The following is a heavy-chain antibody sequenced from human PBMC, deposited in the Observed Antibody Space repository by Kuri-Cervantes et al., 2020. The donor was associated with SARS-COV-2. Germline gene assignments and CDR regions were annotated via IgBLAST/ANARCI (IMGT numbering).Heavy chain of an antibody. V-gene: IGHV4-4*07. J-gene: IGHJ3*02. D-gene: IGHD1-26*01. CDR1: GGSISSYY. CDR3: ARREGGGSYNVAFDI. CDR2: IYSSGSA. Sequence: SETLSLTCTVSGGSISSYYWSWIRQPAGKGLEWIGRIYSSGSANYNPSLKSRVTMSVDSSKNQFSLKLSSVTAADTAVYYCARREGGGSYNVAFDIWGQGTLVTVSS.